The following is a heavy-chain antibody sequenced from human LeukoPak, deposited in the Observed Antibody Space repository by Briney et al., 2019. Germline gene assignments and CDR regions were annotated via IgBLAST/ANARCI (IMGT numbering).Heavy chain of an antibody. Sequence: PGGSLRLSCTASGFTVSGNYMSWVRQAPGKGLEWVSVVYTDGNIYYADSVRGRFTISKDKSKNTVDLLLNNMRAEDTAVYYCAKDRLERRPGVFDYWGQGTLVTVSS. CDR1: GFTVSGNY. V-gene: IGHV3-53*01. CDR2: VYTDGNI. CDR3: AKDRLERRPGVFDY. J-gene: IGHJ4*02. D-gene: IGHD1-1*01.